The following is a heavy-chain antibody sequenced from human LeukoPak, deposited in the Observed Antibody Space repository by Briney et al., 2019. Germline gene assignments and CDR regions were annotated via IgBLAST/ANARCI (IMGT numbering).Heavy chain of an antibody. J-gene: IGHJ4*02. CDR2: ISYDGSNK. Sequence: PGGSLRLSCAASGFTFSSYAMHWVRQAPGKGLEWVAVISYDGSNKYYADSVKGRFTISRDNSKNTLYLQMNSLRAEDTAVYYCASELDVDIVATVDYWGQGTLVTVSS. D-gene: IGHD5-12*01. CDR3: ASELDVDIVATVDY. CDR1: GFTFSSYA. V-gene: IGHV3-30-3*01.